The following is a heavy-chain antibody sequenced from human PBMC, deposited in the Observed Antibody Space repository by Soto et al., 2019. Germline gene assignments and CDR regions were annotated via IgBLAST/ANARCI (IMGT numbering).Heavy chain of an antibody. Sequence: QMQLVQSGAEVKRTGSSVTVSCKALGNTFTYRYLHWVRQAPGQALEWMGWITPFSGGVHYAQKFQERVTIPRDRSISTAYMRMSSLRSDDTAMYYCATGGAGSGPFTWELPDHWGQGTLVTVSS. CDR1: GNTFTYRY. D-gene: IGHD1-26*01. CDR3: ATGGAGSGPFTWELPDH. V-gene: IGHV1-45*02. J-gene: IGHJ4*02. CDR2: ITPFSGGV.